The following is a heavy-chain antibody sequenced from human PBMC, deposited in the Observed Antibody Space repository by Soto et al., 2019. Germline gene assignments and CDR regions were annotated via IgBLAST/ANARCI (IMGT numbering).Heavy chain of an antibody. V-gene: IGHV4-31*03. Sequence: QVQLQESGPGLVKPSQTLSLTCTVSGGSISSGGYYWSWIRQHPGKGLEWIGYIYYSGSTYYNPSLTRRVTTSVDASKNQFSLKLSSVTAADTAVYYCARWVGATSFDYWGQGTLVTVSS. CDR1: GGSISSGGYY. J-gene: IGHJ4*02. CDR3: ARWVGATSFDY. CDR2: IYYSGST. D-gene: IGHD1-26*01.